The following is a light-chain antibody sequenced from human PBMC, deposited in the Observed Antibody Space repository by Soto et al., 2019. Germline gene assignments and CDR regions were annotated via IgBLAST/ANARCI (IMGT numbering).Light chain of an antibody. V-gene: IGKV3-20*01. CDR3: HQYGYSVNT. CDR2: GAS. J-gene: IGKJ2*01. CDR1: QSVTTY. Sequence: EIVLTQYPGTLSLSPGERATLSCRASQSVTTYLAWYQQKLGQAPRLLIYGASSRATGIPDRISGSGSGTDFTLTISRLDPEDFAVYYCHQYGYSVNTFGQGTKLEIK.